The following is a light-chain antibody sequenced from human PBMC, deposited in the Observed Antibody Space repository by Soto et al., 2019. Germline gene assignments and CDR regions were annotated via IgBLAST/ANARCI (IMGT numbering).Light chain of an antibody. V-gene: IGLV2-23*02. CDR1: SSDVGSYNL. CDR3: CSYAGSSTFV. CDR2: EVS. J-gene: IGLJ2*01. Sequence: QSVLTQPASVSGSPGQSITISCTGTSSDVGSYNLVSWYQQHAGKAPTLMIYEVSKRPSGVSKRFSGSKSGNTASLTISGLQAEEEADYYCCSYAGSSTFVFGGGTQLTVL.